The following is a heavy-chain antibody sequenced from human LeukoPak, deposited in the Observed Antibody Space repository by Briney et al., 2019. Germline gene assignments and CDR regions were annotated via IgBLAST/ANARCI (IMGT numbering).Heavy chain of an antibody. D-gene: IGHD1-26*01. J-gene: IGHJ4*02. CDR3: AKGGGSYQYYFDY. V-gene: IGHV3-23*01. CDR2: ISGSGGST. CDR1: GFTFSSYA. Sequence: GGSLRLSCAASGFTFSSYAMSWVRQAPGKGLEWVSAISGSGGSTYYADSVKGRFTISRDNSKATLYLQMNSLRAEDTAVYYCAKGGGSYQYYFDYWGQGTLVTVSS.